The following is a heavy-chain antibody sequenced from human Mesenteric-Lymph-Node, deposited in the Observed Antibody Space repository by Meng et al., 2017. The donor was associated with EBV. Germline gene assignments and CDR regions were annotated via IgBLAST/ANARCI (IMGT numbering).Heavy chain of an antibody. CDR3: ARGSGSYESLDY. Sequence: GCGGGLVRPGGSSGLSCPAAGFTLCNYAMTWVRQAPGKGLEWVSYISSSGSTIYYTDSVKGRFTISRDNAKNSLYLQMDSLRAEDTAVYYCARGSGSYESLDYWGQGTLVTVSS. D-gene: IGHD1-26*01. J-gene: IGHJ4*02. CDR1: GFTLCNYA. CDR2: ISSSGSTI. V-gene: IGHV3-11*01.